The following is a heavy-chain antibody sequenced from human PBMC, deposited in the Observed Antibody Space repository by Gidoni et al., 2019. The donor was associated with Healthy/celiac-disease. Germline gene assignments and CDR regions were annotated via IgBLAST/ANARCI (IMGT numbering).Heavy chain of an antibody. CDR1: GGSISSSSYY. J-gene: IGHJ4*02. Sequence: QLQLQESGPGLVKPSETLSLTCTVSGGSISSSSYYWGWIRQPPGKGLEWIGSIYYSGSTYYNPSLKSRVTISVDTSKNQFSLKLSSVTAADTAVYYCARRERYFDWLLYEGDFDYWGQGTLVTVSS. D-gene: IGHD3-9*01. CDR2: IYYSGST. CDR3: ARRERYFDWLLYEGDFDY. V-gene: IGHV4-39*01.